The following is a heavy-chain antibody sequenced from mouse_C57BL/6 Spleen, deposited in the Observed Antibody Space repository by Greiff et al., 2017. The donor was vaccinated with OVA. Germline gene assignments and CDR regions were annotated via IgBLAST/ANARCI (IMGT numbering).Heavy chain of an antibody. Sequence: DVKLVESGGGLVKPGGSLKLSCAASGFTFSDYGMHWVRQAPEKGLEWVAYISSGSSTIYYADTVKGRFTISRDNAKNTLFLQMTSLRSEDTAMYYCARPGDYDEFAYWGQGTLVTVSA. V-gene: IGHV5-17*01. CDR1: GFTFSDYG. J-gene: IGHJ3*01. CDR3: ARPGDYDEFAY. CDR2: ISSGSSTI. D-gene: IGHD2-4*01.